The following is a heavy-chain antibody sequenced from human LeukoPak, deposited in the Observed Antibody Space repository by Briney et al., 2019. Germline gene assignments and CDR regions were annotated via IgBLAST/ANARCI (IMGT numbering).Heavy chain of an antibody. D-gene: IGHD6-19*01. CDR1: GGSFSTYY. CDR2: INHSGST. J-gene: IGHJ1*01. CDR3: ARPGGRSGLAEYFQY. Sequence: ETSETLSLTCAVYGGSFSTYYWSWIRQPPGKGLEWVGEINHSGSTNYNPSLKSRVTISIDTSKNQFSLKLTSVTAADTAVYYCARPGGRSGLAEYFQYWGQGTPVTVSS. V-gene: IGHV4-34*01.